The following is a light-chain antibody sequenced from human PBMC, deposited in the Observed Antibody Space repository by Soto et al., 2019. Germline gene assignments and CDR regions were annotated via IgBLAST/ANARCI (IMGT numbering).Light chain of an antibody. V-gene: IGKV1-33*01. CDR2: DAS. J-gene: IGKJ4*01. CDR3: QQYESLVH. Sequence: DLQMTQFPSSLSASVGDRVTLTCQASQGISNYLNWYQQKPGKAPKLLIYDASTLETGVPSRFSGSGYGTESTFTISGLQPEDVATYYCQQYESLVHFGGGTKVEIK. CDR1: QGISNY.